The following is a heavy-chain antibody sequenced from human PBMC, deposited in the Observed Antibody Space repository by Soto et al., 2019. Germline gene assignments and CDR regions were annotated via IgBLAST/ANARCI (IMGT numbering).Heavy chain of an antibody. CDR2: IDPSDSDT. CDR3: VRHDARTSETWFDP. CDR1: GYSFTNYW. D-gene: IGHD2-2*01. V-gene: IGHV5-10-1*01. J-gene: IGHJ5*02. Sequence: GESLKISCKGSGYSFTNYWISWVRQMPGKGLEWMGAIDPSDSDTNFSPSFQGHVTISADKSISTAYLQWSSLKASDTAMYYCVRHDARTSETWFDPWGQGTLVTVSS.